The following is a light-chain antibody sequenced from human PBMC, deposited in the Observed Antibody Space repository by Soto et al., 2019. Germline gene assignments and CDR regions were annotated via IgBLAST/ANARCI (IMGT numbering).Light chain of an antibody. J-gene: IGKJ2*02. V-gene: IGKV1-39*01. Sequence: DIQMTQSPSSLSAAVGDSVTITCRASQDINKYLNWYHQTPGKAPKLLVFATSTLHNGVPSRFSGSRSGTDLSLTITSLQPEDFATYYCQQSYSSPCTFGQGTKLEIK. CDR2: ATS. CDR3: QQSYSSPCT. CDR1: QDINKY.